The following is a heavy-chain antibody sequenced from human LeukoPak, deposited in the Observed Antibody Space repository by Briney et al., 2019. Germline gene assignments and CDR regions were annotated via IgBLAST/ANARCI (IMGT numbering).Heavy chain of an antibody. CDR3: SRDGTSYYDSGGYSAFDY. Sequence: GASLRLSCAASGFTFSNYWMHWVRQAPGKELESVANIKQDGSEKYHADSVKGRFTISRDNAKNSLYLQMNSLRAEDTAVYYCSRDGTSYYDSGGYSAFDYWGQGILVTVSS. CDR2: IKQDGSEK. CDR1: GFTFSNYW. J-gene: IGHJ4*02. V-gene: IGHV3-7*01. D-gene: IGHD3-22*01.